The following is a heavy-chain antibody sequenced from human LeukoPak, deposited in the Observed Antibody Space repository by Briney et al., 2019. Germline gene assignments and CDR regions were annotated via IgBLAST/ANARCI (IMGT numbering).Heavy chain of an antibody. Sequence: PGGSLRLSCAASGFTFSNAWMSWVRQAPGKGEEWVGRIQSKTDGGTTDYAAHVKGRFTISRDDSKNTLYLQMNRLKTEDTDVYYCTTLTYYYDSSGYSGGYWGQGTLVTVSS. CDR2: IQSKTDGGTT. J-gene: IGHJ4*02. CDR3: TTLTYYYDSSGYSGGY. CDR1: GFTFSNAW. V-gene: IGHV3-15*01. D-gene: IGHD3-22*01.